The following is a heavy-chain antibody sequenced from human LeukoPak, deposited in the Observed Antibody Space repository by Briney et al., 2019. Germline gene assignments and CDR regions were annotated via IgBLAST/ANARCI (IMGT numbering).Heavy chain of an antibody. CDR1: GFTFSSYA. J-gene: IGHJ4*02. CDR2: ISGSGGST. D-gene: IGHD3-10*01. Sequence: GGSLRLSCAASGFTFSSYAMSWVRQAPGKGLEWVSAISGSGGSTYYADSVKGRFTISRDNSKNTLYLQMNSLRAEDTAVYYCAKVIGEGSGSLVSAFDYWGQGTLVTVSS. CDR3: AKVIGEGSGSLVSAFDY. V-gene: IGHV3-23*01.